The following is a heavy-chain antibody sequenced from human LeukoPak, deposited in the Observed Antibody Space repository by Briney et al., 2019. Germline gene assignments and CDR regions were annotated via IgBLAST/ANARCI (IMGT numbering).Heavy chain of an antibody. CDR1: GFTFSEYW. Sequence: GGSLRLSCGASGFTFSEYWMTWVRQAPGRGPEWVANIKGGGTKMYYVDSVKGRFTISRDNDKNSLYLQMNNLRVEDTAVYHCARDGSCFDFWGQGALVTVSS. J-gene: IGHJ4*02. V-gene: IGHV3-7*01. CDR2: IKGGGTKM. CDR3: ARDGSCFDF. D-gene: IGHD6-19*01.